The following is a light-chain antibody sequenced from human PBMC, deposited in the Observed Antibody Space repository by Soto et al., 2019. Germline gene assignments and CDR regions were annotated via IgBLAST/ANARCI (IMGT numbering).Light chain of an antibody. V-gene: IGKV3-15*01. CDR2: GAS. J-gene: IGKJ1*01. CDR3: QQYNNWPPWT. Sequence: EIVMTQSPATLSVSPGERATLSCRASQSVSSNLAWYQQKPGQAPRLLIYGASTRATGIPARFSGSGSGTEFARTIRSLQSEDFAVYYGQQYNNWPPWTFGQGTKVEIK. CDR1: QSVSSN.